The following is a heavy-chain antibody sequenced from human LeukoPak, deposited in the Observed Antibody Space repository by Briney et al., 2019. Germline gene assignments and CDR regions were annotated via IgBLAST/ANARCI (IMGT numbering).Heavy chain of an antibody. CDR3: ARDKGDEYYFDH. J-gene: IGHJ4*02. Sequence: GGSLRLSCAASGFTFSNAWMSWVRQAPGKGLEWVSGIYRGGSTYYADSVKGRFTISRDGSKNTVYLQMSGLGAEDTAVYYCARDKGDEYYFDHWGQGTLVTVSS. CDR1: GFTFSNAW. D-gene: IGHD3-16*01. V-gene: IGHV3-66*01. CDR2: IYRGGST.